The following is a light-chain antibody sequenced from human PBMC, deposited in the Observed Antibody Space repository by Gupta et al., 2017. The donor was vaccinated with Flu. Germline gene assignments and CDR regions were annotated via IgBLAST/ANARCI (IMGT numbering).Light chain of an antibody. CDR1: QDIGKS. J-gene: IGKJ3*01. CDR3: QQYGSVPPT. Sequence: GDRVTITCQASQDIGKSLSWYQQQPGQAPKLLIYDATSSDIGVPSRFSGRGFGTDFTLSISSLQPEDVATYVCQQYGSVPPTFGPGTKVDFK. V-gene: IGKV1-33*01. CDR2: DAT.